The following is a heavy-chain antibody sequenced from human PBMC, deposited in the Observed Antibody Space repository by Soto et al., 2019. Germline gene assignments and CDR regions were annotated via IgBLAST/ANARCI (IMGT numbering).Heavy chain of an antibody. V-gene: IGHV1-8*01. CDR1: GYTFTSYD. CDR2: MNPNSGNT. J-gene: IGHJ5*02. CDR3: ARGSCSSTSCYDWFDP. D-gene: IGHD2-2*01. Sequence: ASVKVSCKASGYTFTSYDINWVRQATGQGLEWMGWMNPNSGNTGYAQKFQGRVTMTRNTSISTAYMELSSLRSEDTAVYYCARGSCSSTSCYDWFDPWGQGTLVTVSS.